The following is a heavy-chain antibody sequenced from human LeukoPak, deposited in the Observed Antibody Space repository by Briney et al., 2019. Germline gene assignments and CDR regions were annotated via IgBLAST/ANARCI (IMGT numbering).Heavy chain of an antibody. CDR3: ARDLRGYSYGYHYYYYMDV. CDR1: EYTFTGYY. V-gene: IGHV1-2*02. Sequence: ASVKVSCKASEYTFTGYYMHWVRQAPGQGLEWMGWINPNSGGTNYAQKFQDRVTMTRDTSISTAYMELSRLRSDDTAVYYCARDLRGYSYGYHYYYYMDVWGKGTTVTVSS. D-gene: IGHD5-18*01. J-gene: IGHJ6*03. CDR2: INPNSGGT.